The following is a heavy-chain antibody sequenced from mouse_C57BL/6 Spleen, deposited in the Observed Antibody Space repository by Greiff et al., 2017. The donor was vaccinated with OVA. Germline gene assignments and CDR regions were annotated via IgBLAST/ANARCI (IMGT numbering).Heavy chain of an antibody. J-gene: IGHJ2*01. V-gene: IGHV1-19*01. CDR1: GYTFTDYY. D-gene: IGHD2-3*01. CDR3: ARSYYDGYPPFGY. CDR2: INPYNGGT. Sequence: EVQLVESGPVLVKPGASVKMSCKASGYTFTDYYMNWVKQSHGKSLEWIGVINPYNGGTSYNQKFKGKATLTVDKSSSTAYMELNSLTSEDSAVYYCARSYYDGYPPFGYWGQGTTLTVSS.